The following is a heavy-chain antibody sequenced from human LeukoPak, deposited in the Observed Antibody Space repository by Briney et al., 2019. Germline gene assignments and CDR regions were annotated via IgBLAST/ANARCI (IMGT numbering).Heavy chain of an antibody. J-gene: IGHJ2*01. CDR2: IYNNGIN. Sequence: PSVTLSLTCTVSGGSISTYYWSWIRQPPGKGLEWIGYIYNNGINNYNPSLRSRVTISIDTSKNQLSLKLNSVTAADTAVYYCAKFRLPGIGLRDWFFDLWGRGALVTVSS. CDR1: GGSISTYY. CDR3: AKFRLPGIGLRDWFFDL. V-gene: IGHV4-59*08. D-gene: IGHD3-10*01.